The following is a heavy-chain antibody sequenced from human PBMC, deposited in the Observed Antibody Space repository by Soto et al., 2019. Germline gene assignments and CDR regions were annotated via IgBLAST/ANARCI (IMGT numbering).Heavy chain of an antibody. CDR2: IGTAGDT. Sequence: EVQLVESGGGLVQPGGSLRLSCAASGFTFSSYDMHWVRQATGKGLEWVSAIGTAGDTYYPGSVKGRFTISRENAKNSLDLQVNSLRAGDRAVYYCAIGGLSFGGLESWGQGTTVTVSS. V-gene: IGHV3-13*04. CDR3: AIGGLSFGGLES. CDR1: GFTFSSYD. J-gene: IGHJ6*02. D-gene: IGHD3-16*01.